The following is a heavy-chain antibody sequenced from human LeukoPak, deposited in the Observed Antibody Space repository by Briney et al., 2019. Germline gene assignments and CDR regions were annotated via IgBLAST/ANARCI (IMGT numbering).Heavy chain of an antibody. J-gene: IGHJ6*02. CDR3: ARHLSSSSWYAFSYYYYGMDV. Sequence: MAGESLKISCKGSGYSFTSYWIGWVRQMPGKGLEWMGIIYPGDSDTRYSPSFQGQVTISADKSISTAYLQWSSLKASDTAMYYCARHLSSSSWYAFSYYYYGMDVWGQGTTVTVSS. V-gene: IGHV5-51*01. CDR2: IYPGDSDT. CDR1: GYSFTSYW. D-gene: IGHD6-13*01.